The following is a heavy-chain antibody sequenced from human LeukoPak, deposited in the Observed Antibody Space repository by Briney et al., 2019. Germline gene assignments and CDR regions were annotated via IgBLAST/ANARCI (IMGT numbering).Heavy chain of an antibody. CDR3: ARDNRRYDFWSGQTPNWFDP. D-gene: IGHD3-3*01. V-gene: IGHV1-69*05. CDR1: GGTFRNYA. J-gene: IGHJ5*02. Sequence: GSSVKVSCKASGGTFRNYAISWVRQAPGHGLEWMGGIIPISGTTNYAQKFQGRVTLTTDESTTTAYMELSSLRSEDTAVYYCARDNRRYDFWSGQTPNWFDPWGQGTLVTVSS. CDR2: IIPISGTT.